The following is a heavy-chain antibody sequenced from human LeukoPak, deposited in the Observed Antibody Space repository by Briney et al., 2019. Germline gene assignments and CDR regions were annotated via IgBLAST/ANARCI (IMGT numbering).Heavy chain of an antibody. CDR1: GFTFDDYG. CDR3: AKDEERTGYSSGWYWYYYYYYMDV. CDR2: INWNGGST. J-gene: IGHJ6*03. Sequence: GGSLRLSCAASGFTFDDYGMSWVRQAPGKGLEWVSGINWNGGSTGYADSVKGRFTISRDNSKNTLYLQMNSLRAEDTAVYYCAKDEERTGYSSGWYWYYYYYYMDVWGKGTTVTVSS. V-gene: IGHV3-20*04. D-gene: IGHD6-19*01.